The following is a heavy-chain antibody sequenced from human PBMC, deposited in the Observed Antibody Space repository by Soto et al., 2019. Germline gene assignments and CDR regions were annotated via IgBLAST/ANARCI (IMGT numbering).Heavy chain of an antibody. Sequence: EVQLMESGGGLVQSGGSLRLSCIASGFSLTRYWMSWVRQTPGKGLEWVAKINEDGTKRDYMESVEGRFTISRDNAKNSLSLQMNSLRADDTAVYYCTRWDGRCSGGSCFFDSWGQGTLVTVSS. J-gene: IGHJ4*02. CDR2: INEDGTKR. D-gene: IGHD2-15*01. CDR1: GFSLTRYW. V-gene: IGHV3-7*01. CDR3: TRWDGRCSGGSCFFDS.